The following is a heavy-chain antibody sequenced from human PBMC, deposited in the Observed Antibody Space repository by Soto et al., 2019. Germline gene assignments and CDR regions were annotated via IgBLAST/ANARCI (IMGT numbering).Heavy chain of an antibody. CDR1: GYTFTRYS. CDR3: AGGGGGIYCGGGSSQTADH. Sequence: ASLKVPCKASGYTFTRYSMHWVRQAPGQLLEWMGTVNPSGAGSTYALKFRGRTVMTTGTPTTTVYMELSSLRSDDTAVYYCAGGGGGIYCGGGSSQTADHWGPGTLVKVSS. CDR2: VNPSGAGS. D-gene: IGHD2-21*01. V-gene: IGHV1-46*01. J-gene: IGHJ5*02.